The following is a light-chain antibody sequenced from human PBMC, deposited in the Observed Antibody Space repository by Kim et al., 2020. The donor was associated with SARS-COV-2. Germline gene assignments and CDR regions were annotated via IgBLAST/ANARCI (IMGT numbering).Light chain of an antibody. CDR1: SLRSYY. J-gene: IGLJ1*01. V-gene: IGLV3-19*01. CDR2: DKD. Sequence: AWGQTVRITGRGDSLRSYYASWYQQKPGQAPLPVMFDKDNRPSGIPDRFSGSSSGDTASLTITGAQAEDEADYYCNSRDSSGDHFVFGTGTKVTVL. CDR3: NSRDSSGDHFV.